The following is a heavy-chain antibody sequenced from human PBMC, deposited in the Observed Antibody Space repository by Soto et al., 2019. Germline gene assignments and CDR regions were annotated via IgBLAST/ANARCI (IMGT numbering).Heavy chain of an antibody. J-gene: IGHJ1*01. CDR2: INAGNGNT. CDR3: ARVPRRDGTANGEMYDP. CDR1: GYTFTSYA. D-gene: IGHD3-10*01. V-gene: IGHV1-3*01. Sequence: ASVKVSCKASGYTFTSYAMHWVRRAPGERLEWMGWINAGNGNTKYSQKFQGRVTITRDTSASTAYMELSSLRSEDTAVYYCARVPRRDGTANGEMYDPWGQGTLITGSS.